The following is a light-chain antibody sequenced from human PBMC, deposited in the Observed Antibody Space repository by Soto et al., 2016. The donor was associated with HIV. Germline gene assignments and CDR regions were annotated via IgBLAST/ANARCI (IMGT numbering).Light chain of an antibody. CDR2: KAS. Sequence: DIQMTQSPSTLSASVGDRVTITCRASQDITTWLAWYQQKPGKPPNLLIYKASNLQNGVPSRFSGSRSGTDFTLTISSLQPEDFATYFCQQYKTYPLTFGGGTKVQIK. CDR1: QDITTW. CDR3: QQYKTYPLT. V-gene: IGKV1-5*03. J-gene: IGKJ4*01.